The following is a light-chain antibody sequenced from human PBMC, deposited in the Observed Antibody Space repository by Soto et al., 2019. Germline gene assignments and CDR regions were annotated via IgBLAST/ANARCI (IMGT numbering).Light chain of an antibody. CDR2: SND. CDR1: SSNIDSNT. V-gene: IGLV1-44*01. J-gene: IGLJ2*01. Sequence: QSVLTQPPSASGTPGQRVTISCSGSSSNIDSNTVNWYQQLPGTAPKLLIYSNDQRPSGVPDRFSGSKSGTSASLAISGLQSEDEADYYCAAWDDSLNGVVFGGGTKLTVL. CDR3: AAWDDSLNGVV.